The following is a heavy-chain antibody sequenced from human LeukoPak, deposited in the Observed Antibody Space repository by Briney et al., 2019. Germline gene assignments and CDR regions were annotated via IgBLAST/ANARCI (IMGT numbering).Heavy chain of an antibody. CDR2: IRNDGGYT. CDR3: TRERYCSGASCYSDNTYFDS. D-gene: IGHD2-2*01. J-gene: IGHJ4*02. CDR1: GFTLSNYG. V-gene: IGHV3-30*02. Sequence: PGGSLTLSCAASGFTLSNYGLHWVRQAPGKGLECVSFIRNDGGYTFYAGSVRGRFTISRDNSKNTLYMQMNNLRVEDTAVYYCTRERYCSGASCYSDNTYFDSWGQGTLVTVSS.